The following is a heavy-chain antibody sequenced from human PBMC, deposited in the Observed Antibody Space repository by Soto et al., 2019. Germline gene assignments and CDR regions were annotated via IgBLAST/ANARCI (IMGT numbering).Heavy chain of an antibody. D-gene: IGHD2-15*01. Sequence: GASLKSCWTGSGYSFTSYLISWVRQMHGNGLEWMGRIDPSDSYTNYSPSFQGHVTISADKSISTAYLQWSSLKASDTAMYYCARHVVGARGWLEEPLWGQGTLVTVSS. CDR2: IDPSDSYT. J-gene: IGHJ4*02. V-gene: IGHV5-10-1*01. CDR1: GYSFTSYL. CDR3: ARHVVGARGWLEEPL.